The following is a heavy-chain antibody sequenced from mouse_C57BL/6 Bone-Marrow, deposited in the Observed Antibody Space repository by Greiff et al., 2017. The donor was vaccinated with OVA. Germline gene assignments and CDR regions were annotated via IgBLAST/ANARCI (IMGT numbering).Heavy chain of an antibody. CDR1: GFTFSDYY. V-gene: IGHV5-12*01. J-gene: IGHJ1*03. CDR2: ISNSGGST. CDR3: ARRRYFDV. Sequence: DVMLVESGGGLVQPGGSLKLSCAASGFTFSDYYMYWVRQTPEKRLEWVAYISNSGGSTYYPDTVKGRFTISRDNAKNTLYLQMSRLKSEDTAMYYCARRRYFDVWGTGTTVTVSS.